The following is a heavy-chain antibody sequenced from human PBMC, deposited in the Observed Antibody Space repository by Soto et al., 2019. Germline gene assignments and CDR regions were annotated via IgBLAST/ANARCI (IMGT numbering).Heavy chain of an antibody. CDR1: GYTFTSYY. V-gene: IGHV1-46*01. Sequence: ASVKVSCKASGYTFTSYYMHWVRQAPGQGLEWMGIINPSGGSTSYAQKFQGRVTMTRDTSTSTVYMELSSLRSEDTAVYYCARDDAPYYYDSSGPSSSAFDIWGQGTMVTVSS. J-gene: IGHJ3*02. CDR2: INPSGGST. D-gene: IGHD3-22*01. CDR3: ARDDAPYYYDSSGPSSSAFDI.